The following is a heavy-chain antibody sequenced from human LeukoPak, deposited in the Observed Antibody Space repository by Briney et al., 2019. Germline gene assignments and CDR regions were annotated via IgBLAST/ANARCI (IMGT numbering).Heavy chain of an antibody. CDR2: IYSGGST. CDR1: GFTVSSNY. D-gene: IGHD4-17*01. Sequence: PGGSLRLSCAASGFTVSSNYMSWVRQAPGKGLEWVSVIYSGGSTYYADSVKGRFTISRDNSKNTLYLQMNSLKTEDTAVYYCMSPMTTVPSRDYWGQGTLVTVSS. CDR3: MSPMTTVPSRDY. V-gene: IGHV3-53*01. J-gene: IGHJ4*02.